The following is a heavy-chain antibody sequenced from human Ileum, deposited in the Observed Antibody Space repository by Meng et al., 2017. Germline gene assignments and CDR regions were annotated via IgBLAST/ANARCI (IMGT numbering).Heavy chain of an antibody. CDR3: AHIFDS. V-gene: IGHV4-4*02. CDR1: GRSISSSDW. CDR2: MNLGGSP. J-gene: IGHJ4*02. Sequence: GRLQGSGPGLGEPSGTLSLTCAVSGRSISSSDWWSWVRQPPGKGLEWIAEMNLGGSPNYNPSLKSRVTMSVDKSNDHLSLQLTSVTAADTAVYYCAHIFDSWGQGTLVTVSS.